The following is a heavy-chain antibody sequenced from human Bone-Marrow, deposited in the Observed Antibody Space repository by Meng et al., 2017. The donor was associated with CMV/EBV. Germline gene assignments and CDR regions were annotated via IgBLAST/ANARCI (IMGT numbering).Heavy chain of an antibody. J-gene: IGHJ4*02. V-gene: IGHV4-31*03. CDR1: GGSISSGGYY. D-gene: IGHD3-22*01. CDR2: IYYSGST. CDR3: ARDRRIGSSGYHFDY. Sequence: SETLSLTCTVSGGSISSGGYYWSWIRQHPGKGLEWIGYIYYSGSTYYNPSLKSRVTISVDTSKNQFSLKLSSVTAADTAVYYCARDRRIGSSGYHFDYWGQGTLVTVSS.